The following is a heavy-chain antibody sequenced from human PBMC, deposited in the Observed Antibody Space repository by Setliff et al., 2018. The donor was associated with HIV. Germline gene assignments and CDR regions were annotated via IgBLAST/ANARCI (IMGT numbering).Heavy chain of an antibody. J-gene: IGHJ6*02. D-gene: IGHD3-10*01. CDR1: GGTFSSGA. CDR3: ARLVWFGEGGGV. V-gene: IGHV1-69*13. CDR2: IIPLFGTP. Sequence: SVKVSCKTSGGTFSSGAISWIRQAPGEGPELMGGIIPLFGTPTYAQKFQGRVTITADESTATAYMELNSLTSEDTALYYCARLVWFGEGGGVWGQGTTVTVSS.